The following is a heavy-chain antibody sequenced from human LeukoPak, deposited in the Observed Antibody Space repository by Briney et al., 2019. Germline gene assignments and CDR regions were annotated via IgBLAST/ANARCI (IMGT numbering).Heavy chain of an antibody. D-gene: IGHD5-24*01. V-gene: IGHV3-11*01. CDR2: ISSSGSTI. Sequence: GGSLRLSCAASGFTFSDYYMSWIRQAPGKGLEWISYISSSGSTIYYADSVKGRFTISRDNAKNSVYLQMNSLRADDTAVYYCARDRRSDHYYHMDVWGKGTTVTVSS. J-gene: IGHJ6*03. CDR3: ARDRRSDHYYHMDV. CDR1: GFTFSDYY.